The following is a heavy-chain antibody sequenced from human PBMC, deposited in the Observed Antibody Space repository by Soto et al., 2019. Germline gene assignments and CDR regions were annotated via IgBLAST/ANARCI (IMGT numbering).Heavy chain of an antibody. J-gene: IGHJ4*02. CDR2: IFWDDEQ. CDR1: GFSLTTSGVG. CDR3: AHRRSGWYVFDY. Sequence: QITLKESGPTVVKPTQTLTLTCTFSGFSLTTSGVGVGWIRQPPGKALEWLALIFWDDEQHFSPSLQSRLTLTKDTSKNQVVLTMTNVDPVDTATYYWAHRRSGWYVFDYWGQGTLVTVSS. D-gene: IGHD6-19*01. V-gene: IGHV2-5*02.